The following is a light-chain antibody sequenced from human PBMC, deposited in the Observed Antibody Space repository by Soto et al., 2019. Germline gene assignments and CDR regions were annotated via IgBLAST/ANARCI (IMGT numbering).Light chain of an antibody. CDR1: QSVSSS. CDR3: QQYGSSPWT. Sequence: GCTQSPASLSVSPGERATLSCRASQSVSSSLAWYQHKPGQAPRLLIYGASTRATGIPARFSGSGSGTDFTLTVSRLEPEDFAMYYCQQYGSSPWTFGQGTKVDIK. CDR2: GAS. J-gene: IGKJ1*01. V-gene: IGKV3-20*01.